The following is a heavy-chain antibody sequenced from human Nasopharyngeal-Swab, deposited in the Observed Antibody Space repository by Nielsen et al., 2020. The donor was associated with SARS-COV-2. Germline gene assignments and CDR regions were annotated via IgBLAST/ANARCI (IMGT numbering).Heavy chain of an antibody. V-gene: IGHV4-39*01. J-gene: IGHJ4*02. CDR3: VRSSSWYYFDY. D-gene: IGHD6-13*01. Sequence: SETLSLTCTVSGDSIAYSTFYWVWIRQPPGKGLEWIGNIYYNGNTYQNPSLKSRPTISVDKSKNQFSLQLSSVTAADTAVYYCVRSSSWYYFDYWAQGTQVTVSS. CDR2: IYYNGNT. CDR1: GDSIAYSTFY.